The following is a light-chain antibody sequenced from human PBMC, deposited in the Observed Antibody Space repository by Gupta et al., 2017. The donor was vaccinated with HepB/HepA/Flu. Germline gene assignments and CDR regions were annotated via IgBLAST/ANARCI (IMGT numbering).Light chain of an antibody. CDR3: GTWDTSLSAWV. CDR1: SSNIGNNY. CDR2: DNT. Sequence: QSVLTQPPSVSAAPVQKVTLSCSGSSSNIGNNYVSWYQQIPGTAPKLLIFDNTKRPSGIPDRFSGSKSGTSATLDITGLQTGDEADYYCGTWDTSLSAWVFGGGTQVTVL. J-gene: IGLJ3*02. V-gene: IGLV1-51*01.